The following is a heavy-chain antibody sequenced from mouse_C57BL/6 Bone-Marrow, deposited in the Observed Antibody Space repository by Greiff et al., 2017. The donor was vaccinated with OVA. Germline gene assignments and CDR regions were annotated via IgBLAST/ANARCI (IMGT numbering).Heavy chain of an antibody. D-gene: IGHD3-2*02. J-gene: IGHJ4*01. V-gene: IGHV14-4*01. CDR3: TTREQLRLQNAMDY. CDR2: IDPENGDT. Sequence: EVQLQQSGAELVRPGASVKLSCTASGFNIKDDYMHWVKQRPEQGLEWIGWIDPENGDTEYASQFQGKATITADPSSNTAYLQLSSLTSEDTAVYYCTTREQLRLQNAMDYWGQGTSVTVSS. CDR1: GFNIKDDY.